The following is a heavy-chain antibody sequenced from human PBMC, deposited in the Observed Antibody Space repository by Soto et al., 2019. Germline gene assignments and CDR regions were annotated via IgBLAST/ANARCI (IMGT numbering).Heavy chain of an antibody. D-gene: IGHD6-19*01. J-gene: IGHJ4*02. CDR2: INTLSTAI. CDR1: GFTFTDYY. Sequence: QVHLMESGGGLVKPGGSLRLSCEGSGFTFTDYYMTWIRQAPGKGLEWVAYINTLSTAIYYADSVKGRFTISRDNDKNSLYLQMNGLRAEDTATYYCARRLQWQLRPLDSWGRGTLVTVSS. V-gene: IGHV3-11*01. CDR3: ARRLQWQLRPLDS.